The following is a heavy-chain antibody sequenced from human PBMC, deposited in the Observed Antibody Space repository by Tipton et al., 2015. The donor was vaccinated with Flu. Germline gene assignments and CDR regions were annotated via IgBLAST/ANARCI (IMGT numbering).Heavy chain of an antibody. CDR2: IYYSGST. Sequence: TLSLTCTVSGGSISSYYWSWIRQPPGKGLGWIGYIYYSGSTNYNPSLKSRVTISVDTSKNQFSLKLSSVTAADTAVYYCARERYSGSFGRAFDIWGQGTMVTVSS. V-gene: IGHV4-59*01. J-gene: IGHJ3*02. CDR1: GGSISSYY. D-gene: IGHD1-26*01. CDR3: ARERYSGSFGRAFDI.